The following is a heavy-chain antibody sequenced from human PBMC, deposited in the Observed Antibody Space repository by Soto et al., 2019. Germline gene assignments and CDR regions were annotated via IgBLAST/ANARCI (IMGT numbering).Heavy chain of an antibody. CDR3: ARRGSYGDYDFDY. CDR1: GGSISSYY. Sequence: PSETLSLTCTVSGGSISSYYWSWIRQPPGKGLEWIGDIYYSGSTNYNPSLKSRVTISVDTSKNQFSLKLSSVTAADTAVYYCARRGSYGDYDFDYWGQGTLVTVSS. J-gene: IGHJ4*02. D-gene: IGHD4-17*01. CDR2: IYYSGST. V-gene: IGHV4-59*08.